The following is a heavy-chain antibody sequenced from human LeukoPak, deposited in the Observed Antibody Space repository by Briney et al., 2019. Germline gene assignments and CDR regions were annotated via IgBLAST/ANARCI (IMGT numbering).Heavy chain of an antibody. D-gene: IGHD1-1*01. Sequence: ASVKVSCKLSGYTLTELSISWVRQAPGKGLEWMGGFDPEDGETIYAQKFQGRVTMTEDTSTDTAYMELSSLRPEDTAVYYCATWGYLEPTGTTGLEYDYWGQGTLVTVSS. CDR1: GYTLTELS. J-gene: IGHJ4*02. V-gene: IGHV1-24*01. CDR3: ATWGYLEPTGTTGLEYDY. CDR2: FDPEDGET.